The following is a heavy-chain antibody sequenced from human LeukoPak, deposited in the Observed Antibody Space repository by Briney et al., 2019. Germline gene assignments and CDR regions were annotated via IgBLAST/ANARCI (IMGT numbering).Heavy chain of an antibody. D-gene: IGHD3-10*01. CDR1: GGSFSSYY. CDR3: ARVTYYYGSGSYRWFDP. J-gene: IGHJ5*02. V-gene: IGHV4-31*11. Sequence: SETLSLTRVVYGGSFSSYYWSWIRQHPGKGLEWIGYIYYSGSTYYNPSLKSRVTISVDTSKNQFSLKLSSVTAADTAVYYCARVTYYYGSGSYRWFDPWGQGTLVTVSS. CDR2: IYYSGST.